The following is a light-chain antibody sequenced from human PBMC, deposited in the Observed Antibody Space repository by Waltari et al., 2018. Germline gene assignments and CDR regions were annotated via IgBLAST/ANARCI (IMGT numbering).Light chain of an antibody. V-gene: IGKV1D-16*01. CDR3: QQVQTHSALT. J-gene: IGKJ4*01. CDR2: TIS. CDR1: QVITRW. Sequence: DIEMTQSPSSLSASVGDRVTITCRASQVITRWLAWYQQKPVKAPKSLISTISTLQNGVPSRFSGSGSGTEFTLTIASLQPEDFATYYCQQVQTHSALTFGGGTRVEIK.